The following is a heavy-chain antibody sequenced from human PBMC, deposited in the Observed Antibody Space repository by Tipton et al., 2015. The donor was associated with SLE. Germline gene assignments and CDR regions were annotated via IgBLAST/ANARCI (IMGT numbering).Heavy chain of an antibody. CDR3: ARGDPTYGSGSYYFDY. CDR1: GGSISSDNSY. CDR2: IHYRGST. Sequence: LSLTCTVSGGSISSDNSYWGWIRQPPGKGLEWIGCIHYRGSTYYSPSLRSRVTISVDTSKNQFSLKVTSVTAADTAVYYCARGDPTYGSGSYYFDYWGQGTLVTVSS. D-gene: IGHD3-10*01. V-gene: IGHV4-39*07. J-gene: IGHJ4*02.